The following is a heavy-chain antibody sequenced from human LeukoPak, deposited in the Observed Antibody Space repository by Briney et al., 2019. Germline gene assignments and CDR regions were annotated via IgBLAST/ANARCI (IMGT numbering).Heavy chain of an antibody. CDR2: INHSGTT. CDR3: ARGPTVDYDILTGYYRFDY. D-gene: IGHD3-9*01. Sequence: PSETLSLTCAVYGGSFSGYYWTWIRHSPGKGLEWIGEINHSGTTNYNPSLKSRVTISVDTSKNQFSLKLTSVTAADTAVYYCARGPTVDYDILTGYYRFDYWGQGTLVTVSS. CDR1: GGSFSGYY. V-gene: IGHV4-34*01. J-gene: IGHJ4*02.